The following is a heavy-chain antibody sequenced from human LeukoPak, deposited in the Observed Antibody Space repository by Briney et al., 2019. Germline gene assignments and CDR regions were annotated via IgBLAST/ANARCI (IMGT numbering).Heavy chain of an antibody. CDR1: VDTLSRYG. V-gene: IGHV1-18*01. Sequence: GAVKVSCVESVDTLSRYGTSWVRQTLGQRLERMGSISVYNRTTKQAQRIQDSVTMTTATSTCKALMELRSLRSDDTAVYYCARDLGAAGDYWGQGTLVTVSS. CDR2: ISVYNRTT. J-gene: IGHJ4*02. CDR3: ARDLGAAGDY. D-gene: IGHD6-13*01.